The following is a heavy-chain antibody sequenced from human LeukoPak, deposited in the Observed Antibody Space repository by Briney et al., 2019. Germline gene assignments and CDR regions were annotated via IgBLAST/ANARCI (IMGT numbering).Heavy chain of an antibody. CDR1: AYTLTELS. J-gene: IGHJ3*02. CDR3: AADRGDYSGTYWTPFDI. CDR2: FDPEDGEI. V-gene: IGHV1-24*01. D-gene: IGHD1-26*01. Sequence: ASVTVSFKVSAYTLTELSMHWVRQAPGKGLEWLGGFDPEDGEISYAQKFQGRVTMSDDTSTHTAYMEPGSLRSDDTAVYYCAADRGDYSGTYWTPFDIWGQGTMVTVSS.